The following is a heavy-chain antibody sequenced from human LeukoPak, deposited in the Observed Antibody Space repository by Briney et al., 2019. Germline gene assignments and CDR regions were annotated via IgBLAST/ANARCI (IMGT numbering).Heavy chain of an antibody. V-gene: IGHV4-39*01. CDR2: IYYSGST. CDR3: ARPRYSYGYYFDY. CDR1: GGSISSSSYY. D-gene: IGHD5-18*01. J-gene: IGHJ4*02. Sequence: SETLSLTCTVSGGSISSSSYYWGWIRQPPGKGLEWIGSIYYSGSTYYNPSLKSRVTISVDTSKNQFSLKLSSVAAADTAVYYCARPRYSYGYYFDYWGQGTLVTVSS.